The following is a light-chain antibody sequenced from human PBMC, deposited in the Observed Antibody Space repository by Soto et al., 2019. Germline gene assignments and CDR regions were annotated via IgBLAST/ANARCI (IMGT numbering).Light chain of an antibody. V-gene: IGLV1-40*01. CDR1: SSNIGAGYD. CDR2: VNS. CDR3: QSYDNSLSGYV. Sequence: QSVLTQPPSVSGAPGQRVTISCTGSSSNIGAGYDVYWYQHLPRTAPKLLIYVNSNRPSGVPDRFSGSKSATSASLAITGLQAEDEADYYCQSYDNSLSGYVFGTGTKLTVL. J-gene: IGLJ1*01.